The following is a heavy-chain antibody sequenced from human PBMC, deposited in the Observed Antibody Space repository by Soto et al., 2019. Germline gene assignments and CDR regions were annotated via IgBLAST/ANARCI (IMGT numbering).Heavy chain of an antibody. V-gene: IGHV3-15*01. CDR2: IKSKTDGGTT. J-gene: IGHJ4*02. D-gene: IGHD2-15*01. CDR3: TTDFFGGSLFDY. Sequence: PVGSLRLSCAAFGFTFSNAWMSWVRQAPGKGLEWVGRIKSKTDGGTTDYAAPVKGRFTISRDDSKNTLYLQMNSLKTEDTAVYYCTTDFFGGSLFDYWGQGTLVTVSS. CDR1: GFTFSNAW.